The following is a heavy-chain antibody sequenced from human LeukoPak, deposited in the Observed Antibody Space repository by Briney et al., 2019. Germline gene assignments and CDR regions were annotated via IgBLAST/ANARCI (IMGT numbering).Heavy chain of an antibody. Sequence: SETLSLTCTVSGGSVSTYYWSWIRQPPGKGLEWIGYIYTTGSTNYIPSLKSRVTMSMDTSENQFSLKLSSVTAADTAVYYCARYSSGGTHYFDYWGQGTLVTVSS. CDR3: ARYSSGGTHYFDY. CDR2: IYTTGST. V-gene: IGHV4-4*09. CDR1: GGSVSTYY. J-gene: IGHJ4*02. D-gene: IGHD6-19*01.